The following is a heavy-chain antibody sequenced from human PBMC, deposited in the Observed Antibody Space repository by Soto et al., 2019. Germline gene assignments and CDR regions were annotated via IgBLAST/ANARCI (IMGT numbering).Heavy chain of an antibody. CDR2: IYYSGST. V-gene: IGHV4-39*01. D-gene: IGHD2-15*01. CDR1: GGSISSSSYY. Sequence: QLQLQESGPGLVKPSETLSLTCTVSGGSISSSSYYWGWIRQPPGKGLEWIGSIYYSGSTYYNPSLKSRVTISVDTSKNQFSLKLSSVTAADTAVYYCARLGYCSGGSCLAYDYRGQGTLVTVSS. J-gene: IGHJ4*02. CDR3: ARLGYCSGGSCLAYDY.